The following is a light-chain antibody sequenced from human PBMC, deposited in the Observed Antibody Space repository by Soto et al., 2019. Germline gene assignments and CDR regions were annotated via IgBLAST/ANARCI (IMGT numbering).Light chain of an antibody. CDR2: GAS. J-gene: IGKJ5*01. CDR1: QSVSSY. Sequence: EIVLTQSPGPLSLSPGDSATLSCRASQSVSSYLAWYPQKPGQAPRLLIYGASSRATGIPDRFSGSGSGTDFTLTIRRLEPEDFAVYYCQQYGGSITFGQGTRLEIK. V-gene: IGKV3-20*01. CDR3: QQYGGSIT.